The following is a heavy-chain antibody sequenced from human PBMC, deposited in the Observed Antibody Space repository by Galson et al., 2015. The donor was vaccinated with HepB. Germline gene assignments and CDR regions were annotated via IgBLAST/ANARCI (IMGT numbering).Heavy chain of an antibody. CDR1: GYTFTGYY. CDR3: ARDRGIGYCSSTSCYMPFAFDI. V-gene: IGHV1-2*02. J-gene: IGHJ3*02. CDR2: INPNSGGT. D-gene: IGHD2-2*02. Sequence: SVKVSRKASGYTFTGYYMHWVRQAPGQGLEWMGWINPNSGGTNYAQKFQGRVTMTRDTSISTAYMELSRLRSDDTAVYYCARDRGIGYCSSTSCYMPFAFDIWGQGTMVTVSS.